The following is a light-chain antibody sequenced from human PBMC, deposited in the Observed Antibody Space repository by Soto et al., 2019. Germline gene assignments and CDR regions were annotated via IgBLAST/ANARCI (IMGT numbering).Light chain of an antibody. CDR3: QSYDSSPSAV. Sequence: NFMLTQPNSMSESPGKTVTISCTRSSGSIASNYVQWYQQRPGSAPTTVIYEDNQRPSGVPDRFSGSIDSSSNSASLTISGLKTEDEADYYCQSYDSSPSAVFGGGTELTVL. J-gene: IGLJ7*01. CDR1: SGSIASNY. CDR2: EDN. V-gene: IGLV6-57*04.